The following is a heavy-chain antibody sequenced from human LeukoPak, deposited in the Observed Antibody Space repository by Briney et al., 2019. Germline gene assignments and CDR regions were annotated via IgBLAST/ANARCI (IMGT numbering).Heavy chain of an antibody. D-gene: IGHD6-19*01. CDR1: GFTFSDYY. CDR3: ARERAVAGTDWFDP. CDR2: IRQDGSEK. V-gene: IGHV3-7*01. J-gene: IGHJ5*02. Sequence: GGSLRLSCAASGFTFSDYYMSWIRQAPGKGLEWVANIRQDGSEKYYVDSVKGRFTISRDNAKNSLYLQMNSLRAEDTAVYYCARERAVAGTDWFDPWGQGTLVTVSS.